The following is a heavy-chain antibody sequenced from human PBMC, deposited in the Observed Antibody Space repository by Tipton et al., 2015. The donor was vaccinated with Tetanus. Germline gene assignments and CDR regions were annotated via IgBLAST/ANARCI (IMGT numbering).Heavy chain of an antibody. CDR1: GGSMRSYY. Sequence: TLSLTCIVSGGSMRSYYWSWIRQPPGKGLEWIGYIYYSGSTYYNPSLKSRVTISVDTSKNQFSLKLSSVTAADTAVYYCARHDTFIWFGQFGAFDIWGQGTMVTVSS. CDR2: IYYSGST. V-gene: IGHV4-59*08. J-gene: IGHJ3*02. CDR3: ARHDTFIWFGQFGAFDI. D-gene: IGHD3-10*01.